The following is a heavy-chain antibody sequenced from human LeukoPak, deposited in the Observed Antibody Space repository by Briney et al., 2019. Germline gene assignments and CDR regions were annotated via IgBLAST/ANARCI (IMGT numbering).Heavy chain of an antibody. D-gene: IGHD3-10*01. CDR2: INWNGGST. J-gene: IGHJ4*02. CDR1: GFTFDDYG. Sequence: PGGSLRLSCAASGFTFDDYGMSWVRQAPGKGLEWVSGINWNGGSTGYADSVKGRFTISRDNSKNTLYLQMNSLRAEDTAVYYCAKFASESLWFGELLWGPLDYWGQGTLVTVSS. CDR3: AKFASESLWFGELLWGPLDY. V-gene: IGHV3-20*04.